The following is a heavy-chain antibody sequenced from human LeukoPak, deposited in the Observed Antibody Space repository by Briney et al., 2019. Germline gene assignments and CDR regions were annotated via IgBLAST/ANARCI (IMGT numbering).Heavy chain of an antibody. CDR2: ISGSGAGT. CDR3: AKGIVNWGKSYFDY. D-gene: IGHD7-27*01. J-gene: IGHJ4*02. V-gene: IGHV3-23*01. CDR1: GFTFSSYE. Sequence: VQPGGSLRLSCVGSGFTFSSYEMNWVRQAPGKGLEWVSAISGSGAGTYYADSVKGRFTISRDNSKNTLHLQMSSLRAEDTAVYYCAKGIVNWGKSYFDYWGQGTLVTVSS.